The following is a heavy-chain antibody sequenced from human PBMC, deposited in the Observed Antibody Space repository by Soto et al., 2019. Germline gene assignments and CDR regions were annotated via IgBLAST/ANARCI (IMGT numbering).Heavy chain of an antibody. CDR3: ARCKQKVIHCAMDV. CDR2: INYDGSKK. D-gene: IGHD2-21*01. Sequence: QVHLVQSGGGAVQPGRSLRVSCSTSGFIFSANGMQWVPQAPGKGLEWVALINYDGSKKFYGDSVKGRFTISRDNSKNMLYLQLNSLRGEDTAIYYCARCKQKVIHCAMDVWGQGATGTATS. J-gene: IGHJ6*02. V-gene: IGHV3-33*01. CDR1: GFIFSANG.